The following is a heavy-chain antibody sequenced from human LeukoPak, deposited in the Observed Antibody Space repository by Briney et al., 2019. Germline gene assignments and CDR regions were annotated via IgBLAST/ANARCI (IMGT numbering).Heavy chain of an antibody. CDR1: GGSISSSSYY. J-gene: IGHJ3*02. V-gene: IGHV4-39*07. CDR2: IYYSGST. CDR3: ARDSYLTMMVVAPLGI. D-gene: IGHD3-22*01. Sequence: SETLSLTCTVSGGSISSSSYYWGWIRQPPGKGLEWIGSIYYSGSTYYNPSLKSRVTISVDTSKNQFSLKLSSVTAADTAVYYCARDSYLTMMVVAPLGIWGQGTMVTVSS.